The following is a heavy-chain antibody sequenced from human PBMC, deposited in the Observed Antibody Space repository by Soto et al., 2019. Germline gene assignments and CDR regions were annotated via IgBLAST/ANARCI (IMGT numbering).Heavy chain of an antibody. Sequence: ECLKVSLKGCGYRCTSYCITWVPQMPGKGLEFMGRIDPSDSYTNYSPSFQGHVTISDDKSISTAYLQWSSLKDSDTAMYYCAATRRGGGATPLGYYYYGMDVWGRGTTVTVSS. CDR1: GYRCTSYC. D-gene: IGHD1-26*01. CDR3: AATRRGGGATPLGYYYYGMDV. CDR2: IDPSDSYT. V-gene: IGHV5-10-1*01. J-gene: IGHJ6*02.